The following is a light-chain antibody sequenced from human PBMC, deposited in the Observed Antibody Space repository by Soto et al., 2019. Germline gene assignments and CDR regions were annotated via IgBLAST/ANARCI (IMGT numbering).Light chain of an antibody. V-gene: IGLV1-44*01. CDR2: TNN. Sequence: QSVLTQPPSASGTPGQRVTISCSGSSSNIGSNTVNWHQQLLGTAPKLLIYTNNQRPSGVPDRFSASKSGTSASLAISGLQPEDAADYYCAAWGDSLNGPVFGGGTKLTVL. CDR1: SSNIGSNT. CDR3: AAWGDSLNGPV. J-gene: IGLJ2*01.